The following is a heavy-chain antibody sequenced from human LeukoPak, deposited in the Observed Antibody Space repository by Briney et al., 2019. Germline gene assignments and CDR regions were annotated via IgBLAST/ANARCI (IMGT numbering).Heavy chain of an antibody. CDR1: GFTFSSYE. D-gene: IGHD3-10*02. CDR3: AELGITMIGGV. V-gene: IGHV3-48*03. CDR2: ISSSGSTI. J-gene: IGHJ6*04. Sequence: GGSLRLSCAASGFTFSSYEMNRVRQAPGKGLEWVSYISSSGSTIYYADSVKGRFTISSDNAKNSLYLQMNSLRAEDTAVYYCAELGITMIGGVWGKGTTVTISS.